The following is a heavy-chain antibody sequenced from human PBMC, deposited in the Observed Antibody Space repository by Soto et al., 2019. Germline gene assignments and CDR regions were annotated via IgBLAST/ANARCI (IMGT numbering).Heavy chain of an antibody. J-gene: IGHJ2*01. V-gene: IGHV4-59*01. CDR1: GGSISSYY. Sequence: QVQLQESGPGLVKPSETLSLTCTVSGGSISSYYWSWIRQPPGKGLEWIGYIYYSGSTNYNPSLKSRVTISVDTSKNQFSLKLSSVTAADTAVYYCASSGYSGYDRDEGYFDLWGRGTLVTVSS. D-gene: IGHD5-12*01. CDR2: IYYSGST. CDR3: ASSGYSGYDRDEGYFDL.